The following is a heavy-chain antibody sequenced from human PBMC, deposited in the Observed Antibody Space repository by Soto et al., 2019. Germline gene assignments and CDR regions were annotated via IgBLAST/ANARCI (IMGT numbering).Heavy chain of an antibody. CDR1: GYTFTSYG. D-gene: IGHD3-22*01. CDR2: ISAYNGNT. V-gene: IGHV1-18*01. J-gene: IGHJ6*02. CDR3: ARSQGTMITLGYYYGMDV. Sequence: QVQLVQSGAEVKKPGASLKVSCKASGYTFTSYGITWVRQAPGQGLEWMGWISAYNGNTNYAQKLQGRVTMTTDTSTSTAYMELRSLRSDDTAVYYCARSQGTMITLGYYYGMDVWGQGTTVTVSS.